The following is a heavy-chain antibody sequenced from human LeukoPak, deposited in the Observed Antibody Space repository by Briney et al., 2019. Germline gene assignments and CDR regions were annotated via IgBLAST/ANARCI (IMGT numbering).Heavy chain of an antibody. CDR2: IYFTGTT. CDR3: ARRGAWSDY. Sequence: SETLSLNCTVSGGSISYHYWTWIRQPPGKGLEWIGYIYFTGTTNYNPSLKSRVTISVDTSKNQFSLKLNSVTATDTAVYFCARRGAWSDYWGQGALVTVSS. V-gene: IGHV4-59*11. J-gene: IGHJ4*02. CDR1: GGSISYHY. D-gene: IGHD6-19*01.